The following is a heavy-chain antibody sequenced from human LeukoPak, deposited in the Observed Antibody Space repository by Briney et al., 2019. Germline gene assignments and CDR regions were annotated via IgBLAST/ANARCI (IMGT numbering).Heavy chain of an antibody. CDR1: GYTFTSYY. J-gene: IGHJ3*02. D-gene: IGHD6-19*01. V-gene: IGHV1-46*01. CDR3: ARCSQWLDQEKAFDI. CDR2: INPSGGST. Sequence: ASVKVSCTASGYTFTSYYMHWVRQAPGQGLEWMGIINPSGGSTSYAQKLQGRVTMTTDTSTSTAHMELRSLRSDDTAVYYCARCSQWLDQEKAFDIWGQGTMVTVSS.